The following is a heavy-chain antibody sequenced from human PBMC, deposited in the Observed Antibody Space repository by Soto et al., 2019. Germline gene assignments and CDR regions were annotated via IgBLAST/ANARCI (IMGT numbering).Heavy chain of an antibody. CDR1: GFTFSSYW. J-gene: IGHJ6*02. V-gene: IGHV3-74*01. CDR3: ARDMGLLWFGESMDV. Sequence: GGSLRLSCAASGFTFSSYWMHWVRQAPGKGLVWVSRINSDGSSTSYADSVKGRFTISRDNAKNTLYLQMNSLRAEDTAVYYCARDMGLLWFGESMDVWGQGTTVTVSS. D-gene: IGHD3-10*01. CDR2: INSDGSST.